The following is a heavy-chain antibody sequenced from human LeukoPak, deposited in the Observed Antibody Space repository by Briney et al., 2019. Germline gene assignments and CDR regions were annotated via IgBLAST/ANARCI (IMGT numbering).Heavy chain of an antibody. Sequence: GGSLRLSCAASGFTFSTYWMHWVRQAPGKGLVWVSRINTDGSTTTYADSVKGRFTISRDNSKNTLYLQMNSLRAEDTAVYYCARPKNTEQQLVNWFDPWGQGTLVTVSS. CDR3: ARPKNTEQQLVNWFDP. CDR1: GFTFSTYW. D-gene: IGHD6-13*01. V-gene: IGHV3-74*01. CDR2: INTDGSTT. J-gene: IGHJ5*02.